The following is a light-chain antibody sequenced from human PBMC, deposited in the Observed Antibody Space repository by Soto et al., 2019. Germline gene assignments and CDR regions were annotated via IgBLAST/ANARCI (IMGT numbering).Light chain of an antibody. CDR2: GAS. CDR3: QHYGNSTLT. J-gene: IGKJ5*01. V-gene: IGKV3-20*01. Sequence: EIVLTQSPGTLSLSPGEGATLSCRAGQSVSSSQLAWYQQKPGQAPRLLVYGASSRATGIPERFSGSVSETDFTLSISRLEPEDFAVYYCQHYGNSTLTFGQGTRLE. CDR1: QSVSSSQ.